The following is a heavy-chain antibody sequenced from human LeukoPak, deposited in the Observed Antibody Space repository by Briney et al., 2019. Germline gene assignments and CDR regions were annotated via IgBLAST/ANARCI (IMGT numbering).Heavy chain of an antibody. CDR3: ARAPVTSCRGAYCYPFDY. D-gene: IGHD2-21*01. J-gene: IGHJ4*02. V-gene: IGHV3-11*01. CDR2: ISSSGSTI. Sequence: GGSLRLSCAASGFTFSDYYMSWIRQAPGKGLEWVSYISSSGSTIYYADSVKGRFTISRDNAKNSLYLQMNSLRAEDAAVYYCARAPVTSCRGAYCYPFDYWGQGTLVTVSS. CDR1: GFTFSDYY.